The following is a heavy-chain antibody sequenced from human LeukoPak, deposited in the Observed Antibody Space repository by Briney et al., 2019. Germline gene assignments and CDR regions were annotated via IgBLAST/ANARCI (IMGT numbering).Heavy chain of an antibody. CDR3: ARDRGDGYNFWDYAFDI. Sequence: SQTLSLTCAISGDSVSRNTAGWSWIRQSPSRGLEWLGRTYYRSKWYSDFAPSVRNRITINPDTSKNQFSLQLNSVTPEDTAVYYCARDRGDGYNFWDYAFDIWGQGTMVTVSS. V-gene: IGHV6-1*01. CDR1: GDSVSRNTAG. CDR2: TYYRSKWYS. J-gene: IGHJ3*02. D-gene: IGHD5-24*01.